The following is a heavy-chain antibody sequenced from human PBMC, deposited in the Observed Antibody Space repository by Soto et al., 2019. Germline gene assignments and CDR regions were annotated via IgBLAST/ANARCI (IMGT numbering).Heavy chain of an antibody. CDR1: GFTISGCS. CDR3: ARHPERIAEIGWFDP. D-gene: IGHD6-13*01. Sequence: GGSLRLSCEASGFTISGCSMNWVRQAPGKGLEWVSYISSSSSTIYYADSVKGRFTISRDNAKNSLYLQMNSLRAEDTVVYYCARHPERIAEIGWFDPWGQGTLVTVS. CDR2: ISSSSSTI. V-gene: IGHV3-48*01. J-gene: IGHJ5*02.